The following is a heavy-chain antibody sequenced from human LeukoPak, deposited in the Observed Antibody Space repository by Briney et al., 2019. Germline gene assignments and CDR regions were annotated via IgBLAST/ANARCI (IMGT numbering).Heavy chain of an antibody. CDR1: GFTFSSYS. D-gene: IGHD2-15*01. Sequence: GGSLRLSCATSGFTFSSYSMNWVRQAPGKGLEWVSYISSSSSTIYYADSVKGRFTISRDNAKNTLYLQMNSLRAEDTAVYYCAKDGGGSAYFQHWGQGTLVTVSS. V-gene: IGHV3-48*01. CDR2: ISSSSSTI. CDR3: AKDGGGSAYFQH. J-gene: IGHJ1*01.